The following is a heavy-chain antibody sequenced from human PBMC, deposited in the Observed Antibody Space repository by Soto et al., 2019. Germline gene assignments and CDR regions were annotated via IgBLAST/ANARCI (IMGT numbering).Heavy chain of an antibody. V-gene: IGHV3-23*01. J-gene: IGHJ4*02. CDR2: ISGSGGST. CDR1: GFTFSSYA. D-gene: IGHD5-18*01. Sequence: PGGSLSLSCAASGFTFSSYAMSWVRQAPGKGLEWVSAISGSGGSTYYADSVKGRFTISRDNSKNTLYLQMNSLRAEDTAVYYCAKGVGVDTAMALWGQGTLVTVSS. CDR3: AKGVGVDTAMAL.